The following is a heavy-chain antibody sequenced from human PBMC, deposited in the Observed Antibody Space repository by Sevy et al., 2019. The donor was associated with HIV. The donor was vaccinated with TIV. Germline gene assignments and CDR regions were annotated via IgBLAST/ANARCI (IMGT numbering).Heavy chain of an antibody. CDR2: ISSSGSTI. J-gene: IGHJ6*02. CDR1: GFTFSDYY. Sequence: GGSLRLSCAASGFTFSDYYMSWIRQAPGKGLEWVSYISSSGSTIYDADSVKGRFTISRDNAKNSLYLQMNSLRAEDTAVYYCARAQRVDTAMVSDYGMDVRGQGTTVTVSS. CDR3: ARAQRVDTAMVSDYGMDV. D-gene: IGHD5-18*01. V-gene: IGHV3-11*01.